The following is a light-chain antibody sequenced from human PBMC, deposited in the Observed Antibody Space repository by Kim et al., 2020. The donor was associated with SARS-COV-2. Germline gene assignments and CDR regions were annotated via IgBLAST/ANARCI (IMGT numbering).Light chain of an antibody. CDR1: QGVSIA. Sequence: ASVGDTVTLACRASQGVSIAFAWYQRRTGKAPQLLLYGASTLQSGVPSRFSGSGSGTDYTLTISSLQPEDLGTFYCQQSYGIPWTFGQGTKVDIK. CDR2: GAS. CDR3: QQSYGIPWT. V-gene: IGKV1-NL1*01. J-gene: IGKJ1*01.